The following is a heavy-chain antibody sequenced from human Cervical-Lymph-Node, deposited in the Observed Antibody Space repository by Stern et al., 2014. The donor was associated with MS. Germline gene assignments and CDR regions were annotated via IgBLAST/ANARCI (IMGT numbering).Heavy chain of an antibody. J-gene: IGHJ4*02. V-gene: IGHV3-74*01. CDR1: GFTFTNYW. D-gene: IGHD3-10*01. Sequence: EVQLVESGGGLVQPGGSLRLSCAASGFTFTNYWMHWVRQAPGKGLVWVSHINSDGSSTRYADSVKGRFTISRDNAKSTLYLQMNSLRAEDTALYYCARDSGDDIPVDYWGQGTLVTVSS. CDR3: ARDSGDDIPVDY. CDR2: INSDGSST.